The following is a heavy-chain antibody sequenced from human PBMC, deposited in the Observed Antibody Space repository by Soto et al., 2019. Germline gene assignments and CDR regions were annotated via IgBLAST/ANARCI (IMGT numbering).Heavy chain of an antibody. J-gene: IGHJ4*02. CDR2: VIPIFGSP. CDR1: GGTSSRFG. Sequence: QVQLVQSGAEVKKPGSSVKVSCKTSGGTSSRFGISWVRQAPGQGLEWMGGVIPIFGSPIYAQRFQDRGTITADESTRTGHMEMSSLRSEDTAVHYCARMREHWLKARGAFDYWGLGTLVTVSS. CDR3: ARMREHWLKARGAFDY. V-gene: IGHV1-69*12. D-gene: IGHD6-19*01.